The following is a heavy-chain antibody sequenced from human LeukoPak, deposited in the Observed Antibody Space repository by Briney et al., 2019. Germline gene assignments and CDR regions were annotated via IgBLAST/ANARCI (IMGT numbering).Heavy chain of an antibody. CDR1: GFTFSDYY. J-gene: IGHJ4*02. V-gene: IGHV3-11*01. D-gene: IGHD2-2*01. Sequence: GGSLRLSCVASGFTFSDYYMSWVRQAPGKGLEWVSYFSSSATATYYAGSVKGRFTISRDSAKNSLYLQMNSLRVEDTAVYYCARGLPATLLDYWGQGTLVTVSS. CDR3: ARGLPATLLDY. CDR2: FSSSATAT.